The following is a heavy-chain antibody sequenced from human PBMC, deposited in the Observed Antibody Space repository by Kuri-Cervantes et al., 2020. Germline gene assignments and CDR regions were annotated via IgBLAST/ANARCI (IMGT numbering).Heavy chain of an antibody. Sequence: SETLSLTCTVSGGSVSSGSYYWSWIRQPPGKGLEWIGYIYYSGSTYYNPSLKSRVTISVDTSKNQFSLKLSSVTAADTAVYYCARQTLSHAFDIWGQGTMVTVSS. CDR3: ARQTLSHAFDI. D-gene: IGHD2-8*01. CDR1: GGSVSSGSYY. J-gene: IGHJ3*02. V-gene: IGHV4-31*03. CDR2: IYYSGST.